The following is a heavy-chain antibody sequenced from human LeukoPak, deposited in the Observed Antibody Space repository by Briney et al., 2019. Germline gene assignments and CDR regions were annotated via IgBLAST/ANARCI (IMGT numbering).Heavy chain of an antibody. J-gene: IGHJ4*02. V-gene: IGHV3-64*01. CDR2: ISSNGGST. CDR3: ARVFYDSSGYPHFDY. CDR1: GFTFSSYA. Sequence: PGGSLRLSCAASGFTFSSYAMHWVRQAPGKGLEYVSAISSNGGSTYYANSVKGRFTISRDNSKNTLYLQMGSLRAEDMAVYYCARVFYDSSGYPHFDYWGQGTLVTVSS. D-gene: IGHD3-22*01.